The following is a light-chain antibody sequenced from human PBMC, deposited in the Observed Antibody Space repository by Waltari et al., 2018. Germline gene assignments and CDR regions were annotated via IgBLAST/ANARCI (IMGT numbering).Light chain of an antibody. J-gene: IGLJ3*02. CDR2: NNN. CDR1: KSNLGAST. CDR3: AAWDDNLRAWV. V-gene: IGLV1-44*01. Sequence: QSVLTQPPSASGTLGQRVPISCSGSKSNLGASTVEWYQQVPGTAPKLPLFNNNQRPSGVPYRFSGSKSGTSAFLAISGLRSEDETDYYCAAWDDNLRAWVFGGGTKLTGL.